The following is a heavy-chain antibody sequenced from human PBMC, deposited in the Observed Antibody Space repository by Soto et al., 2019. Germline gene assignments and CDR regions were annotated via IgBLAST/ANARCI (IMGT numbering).Heavy chain of an antibody. J-gene: IGHJ4*02. D-gene: IGHD5-18*01. CDR1: GGTLTTST. V-gene: IGHV1-69*16. Sequence: LVQSGAEVQQPGSSVKVSCKASGGTLTTSTLTWVRQAPAQGLEWMGGIIPILGKESYAQKLQGRVTITAEESTSTAYMELTRLKSEDTAVYYCASANRGYRYGFDSWGQGTLVKVSS. CDR2: IIPILGKE. CDR3: ASANRGYRYGFDS.